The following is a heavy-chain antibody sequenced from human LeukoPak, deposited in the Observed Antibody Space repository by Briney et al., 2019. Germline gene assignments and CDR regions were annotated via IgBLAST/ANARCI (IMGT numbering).Heavy chain of an antibody. CDR2: IYPGDSDT. Sequence: GESLKISSKGSGYSFTSYWIGWVRDMPGKGLEWMGIIYPGDSDTRYSPSFQGHVTISADKSISTAYLQWSSLKASDTAMYYCATRIPTSYYYHLVLWGNGTTVTDSS. J-gene: IGHJ6*03. CDR1: GYSFTSYW. CDR3: ATRIPTSYYYHLVL. D-gene: IGHD2-2*01. V-gene: IGHV5-51*01.